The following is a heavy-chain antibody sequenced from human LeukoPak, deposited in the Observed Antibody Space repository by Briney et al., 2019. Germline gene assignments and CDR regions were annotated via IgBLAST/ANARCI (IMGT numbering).Heavy chain of an antibody. CDR2: ISYDGSNK. Sequence: PGRSLRLSCAASGFTFSSYAMHWVRQAPGKGLEWVAVISYDGSNKYYADSVKGRFTISRDNSKNTLYLQMNSLRAEDTAVYYCARLGYCSGGSCPRGGSFDYWGQGTLVTVSS. D-gene: IGHD2-15*01. CDR1: GFTFSSYA. CDR3: ARLGYCSGGSCPRGGSFDY. J-gene: IGHJ4*02. V-gene: IGHV3-30*04.